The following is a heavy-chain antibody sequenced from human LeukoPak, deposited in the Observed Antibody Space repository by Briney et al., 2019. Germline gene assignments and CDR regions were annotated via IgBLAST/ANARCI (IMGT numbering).Heavy chain of an antibody. CDR2: IYTSGST. CDR1: GGSISSYY. Sequence: PSETLSLTCTVSGGSISSYYWSWIRQPARKGLEWIGRIYTSGSTNYNPSLKSRVTMSVDTSKNQFSLKLSSVTAADTAVYYCARDLGESYQLLSDAFDIWGQGTMVTVSS. D-gene: IGHD2-2*01. J-gene: IGHJ3*02. V-gene: IGHV4-4*07. CDR3: ARDLGESYQLLSDAFDI.